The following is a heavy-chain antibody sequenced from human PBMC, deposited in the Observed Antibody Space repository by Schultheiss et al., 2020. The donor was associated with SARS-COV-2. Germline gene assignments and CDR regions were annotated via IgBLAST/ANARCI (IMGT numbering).Heavy chain of an antibody. V-gene: IGHV3-23*01. J-gene: IGHJ5*02. CDR1: GFTFSNSD. CDR3: ARHYSRITIFGVVTPTAGWFDP. Sequence: GGSLRLSCAASGFTFSNSDMNWVRQAPGKGLEWVSGMSGDDGSTYYADSVKGRFTISRDNSKNTLYLQMNSLRAEDTAVYYCARHYSRITIFGVVTPTAGWFDPWGQGTLVTVSS. D-gene: IGHD3-3*01. CDR2: MSGDDGST.